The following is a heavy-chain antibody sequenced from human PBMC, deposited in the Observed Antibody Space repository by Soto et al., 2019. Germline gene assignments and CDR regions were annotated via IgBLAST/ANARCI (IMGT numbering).Heavy chain of an antibody. CDR1: GGSISSYY. CDR2: IYYSGST. CDR3: ASFRSGYSRFDY. D-gene: IGHD3-3*01. V-gene: IGHV4-59*01. J-gene: IGHJ4*02. Sequence: SETLSLTCTVSGGSISSYYWSWIRQPPGKGLEWIGYIYYSGSTNYNPSLKSRVTISVDTSKNQFSLKLSSVSAGDTAVYYCASFRSGYSRFDYWGQGTLVTVSS.